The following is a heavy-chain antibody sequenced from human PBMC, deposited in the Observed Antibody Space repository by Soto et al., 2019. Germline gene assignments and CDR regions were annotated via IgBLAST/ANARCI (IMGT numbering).Heavy chain of an antibody. CDR1: GFTFSSYA. V-gene: IGHV3-23*01. CDR2: ISGSGGST. Sequence: GGSLRLSCAASGFTFSSYAMSWVRQAPGKGLEWVSAISGSGGSTYYADSVKGRFTISRDNSKNTLYLQMNSLRAEDTAVYYCAKLGGEVVVVVAATGHYYYMDVWGKGTTVTVS. J-gene: IGHJ6*03. D-gene: IGHD2-15*01. CDR3: AKLGGEVVVVVAATGHYYYMDV.